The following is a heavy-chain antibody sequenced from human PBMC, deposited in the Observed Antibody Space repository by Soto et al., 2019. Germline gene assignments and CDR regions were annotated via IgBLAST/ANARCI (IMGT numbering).Heavy chain of an antibody. Sequence: SLRLSCAASGFTFSSYAMSWVRQAPGKGLEWVSAISGSGGSTYYADSVKGRFTISRDNSKNTLYLQMNSLRAEDTAVYYCAKDLPLYSSSWSGDAFDIWGQGTMVTVSS. CDR3: AKDLPLYSSSWSGDAFDI. D-gene: IGHD6-13*01. CDR2: ISGSGGST. J-gene: IGHJ3*02. V-gene: IGHV3-23*01. CDR1: GFTFSSYA.